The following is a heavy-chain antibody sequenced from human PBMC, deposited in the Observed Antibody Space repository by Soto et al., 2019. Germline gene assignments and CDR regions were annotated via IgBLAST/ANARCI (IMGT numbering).Heavy chain of an antibody. Sequence: QVQLVQSGAEVKKPGASVKVSCKASGYTFTSYGISWARQAPGQGLEWMGWISAYNGKTNYAQKLQGRVTMTTHTSTSTAYMELRSLSSDDMAVYYCARVFAAAGAMRYWGQGTLVTVSS. D-gene: IGHD6-13*01. V-gene: IGHV1-18*03. CDR1: GYTFTSYG. J-gene: IGHJ4*02. CDR2: ISAYNGKT. CDR3: ARVFAAAGAMRY.